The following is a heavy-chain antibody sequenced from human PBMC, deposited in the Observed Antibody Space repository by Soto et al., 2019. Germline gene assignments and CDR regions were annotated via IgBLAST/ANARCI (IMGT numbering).Heavy chain of an antibody. V-gene: IGHV1-8*01. D-gene: IGHD3-9*01. Sequence: QVQLMQSGTDVKKPGASVRVSCKASGYTFTSYDINWVQQATGQGLEWMGWMNPNSGNTGYAQKFQGRVTMTRNTSISTAYMELSSLRSEDTAVYYSARGRVDWLDYWGQGTLVTVSS. CDR1: GYTFTSYD. CDR3: ARGRVDWLDY. J-gene: IGHJ4*02. CDR2: MNPNSGNT.